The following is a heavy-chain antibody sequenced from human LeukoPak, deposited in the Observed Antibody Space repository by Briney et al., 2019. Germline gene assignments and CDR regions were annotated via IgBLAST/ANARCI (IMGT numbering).Heavy chain of an antibody. J-gene: IGHJ4*02. CDR1: GFPFSNYW. D-gene: IGHD5-24*01. Sequence: GGSLRLSCVASGFPFSNYWMTWVRQAPGKGLEWVANIKQDGSKKSYVDSVKGRFTISRDNAKNSLYLQMNSLRAEDTAIYYCTRVGYIDEGIDYWGQGTLVTVSS. CDR3: TRVGYIDEGIDY. V-gene: IGHV3-7*04. CDR2: IKQDGSKK.